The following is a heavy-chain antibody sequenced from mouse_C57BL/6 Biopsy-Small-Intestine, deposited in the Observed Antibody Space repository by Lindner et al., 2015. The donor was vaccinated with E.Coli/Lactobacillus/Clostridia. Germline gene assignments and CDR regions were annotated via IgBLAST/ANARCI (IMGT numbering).Heavy chain of an antibody. CDR2: ISSGSSTI. J-gene: IGHJ2*01. D-gene: IGHD2-3*01. CDR1: GFTFSDYG. Sequence: VQLQESGGGLVKPGGSLKLSRAASGFTFSDYGMHWVRQAPEKGLEWVAYISSGSSTIYYGDPVKGRFTISRDNAKNTLFLQMTSLRSEDTAMYYCTRGNDGSFDYWGQGTTLTVSS. V-gene: IGHV5-17*01. CDR3: TRGNDGSFDY.